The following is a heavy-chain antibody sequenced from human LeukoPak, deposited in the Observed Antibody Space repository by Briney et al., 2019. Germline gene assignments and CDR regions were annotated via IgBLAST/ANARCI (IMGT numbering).Heavy chain of an antibody. J-gene: IGHJ5*02. CDR3: AREVDARDSSGWRWFDP. CDR2: TYYRSKWYN. D-gene: IGHD6-19*01. V-gene: IGHV6-1*01. Sequence: SQTLSLTCAISGDSVSSNSAAWNWIRQSPSRGLEWLGRTYYRSKWYNDYAVSVKSRITINPDTSKNQFSQQLNSVTPEDTAVYYCAREVDARDSSGWRWFDPWGQGTLVTVSS. CDR1: GDSVSSNSAA.